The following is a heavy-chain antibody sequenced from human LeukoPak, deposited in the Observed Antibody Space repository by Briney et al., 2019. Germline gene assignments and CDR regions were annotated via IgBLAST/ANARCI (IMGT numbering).Heavy chain of an antibody. CDR2: ISYDGSNK. CDR1: GLTFSSYA. D-gene: IGHD3-10*01. V-gene: IGHV3-30*04. CDR3: ARDRGGFDP. Sequence: GGSLRLSCAASGLTFSSYAMHWVRQAPGKGLEWVAVISYDGSNKYYADSVKGRFTISRDNSKNTLYLQMNSLRAEDTAVYYCARDRGGFDPWGQGTLVTVSS. J-gene: IGHJ5*02.